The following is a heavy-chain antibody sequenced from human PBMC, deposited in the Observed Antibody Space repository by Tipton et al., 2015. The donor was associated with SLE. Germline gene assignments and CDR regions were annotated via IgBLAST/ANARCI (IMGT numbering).Heavy chain of an antibody. CDR2: IYYSGST. CDR3: ASRTLWGGLDY. V-gene: IGHV4-39*07. J-gene: IGHJ4*02. D-gene: IGHD3-3*01. Sequence: GLVKPSETLSLTCTVSGGSISSSSYYWGWIRQPPGKGLEWIGSIYYSGSTNYNPSLKSRVTISVDTSKNQFSLKLSSVTAADTAVYYCASRTLWGGLDYWGQGTLVTVSS. CDR1: GGSISSSSYY.